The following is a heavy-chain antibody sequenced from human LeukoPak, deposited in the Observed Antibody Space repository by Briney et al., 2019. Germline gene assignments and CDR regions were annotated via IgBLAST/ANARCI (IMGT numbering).Heavy chain of an antibody. Sequence: ASVKVSCKASGYTFTTYGITWVRQAPGQGLEWMGWISAYNGNTNYAQKFQGRVTMTIDTSTSTAYMELRSLKSDDTAVYYCARVWGYYYDSSGYSDSDYWGQGTLVTVSS. J-gene: IGHJ4*02. CDR2: ISAYNGNT. D-gene: IGHD3-22*01. V-gene: IGHV1-18*01. CDR1: GYTFTTYG. CDR3: ARVWGYYYDSSGYSDSDY.